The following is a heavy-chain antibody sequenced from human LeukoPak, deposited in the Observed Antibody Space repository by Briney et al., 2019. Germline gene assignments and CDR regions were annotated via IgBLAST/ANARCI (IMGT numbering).Heavy chain of an antibody. CDR1: GDXVSGNRAA. CDR2: TFYRSKWYS. J-gene: IGHJ5*02. CDR3: ARDLSGIFDP. Sequence: SQTLSLTCAISGDXVSGNRAAWNWIRQSPSRGLEWLGRTFYRSKWYSDYAVSVKSRITINPDTSKNQFSLQMNSVTPDDTAVYYCARDLSGIFDPWGQGTLVTVSS. V-gene: IGHV6-1*01. D-gene: IGHD3-10*01.